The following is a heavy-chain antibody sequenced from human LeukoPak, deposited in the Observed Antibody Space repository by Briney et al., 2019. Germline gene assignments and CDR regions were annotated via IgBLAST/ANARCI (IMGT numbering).Heavy chain of an antibody. CDR2: INPNSGGT. D-gene: IGHD2-15*01. CDR1: GYTFTGYY. J-gene: IGHJ5*02. V-gene: IGHV1-2*02. Sequence: GASVKVSCKASGYTFTGYYMHWVRQAPGQGLEWMGWINPNSGGTNYAQKFQGRVTMTRDTSISTAYMELSRLRSDDTAVYYCAREGSCSGGSCYGWFDPWGQGALVTVSS. CDR3: AREGSCSGGSCYGWFDP.